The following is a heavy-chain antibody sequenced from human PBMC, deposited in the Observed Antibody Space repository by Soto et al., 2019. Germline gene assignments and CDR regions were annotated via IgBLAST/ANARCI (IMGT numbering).Heavy chain of an antibody. D-gene: IGHD3-3*01. CDR1: GGSISSYY. CDR3: ARRRAIRWSGPNWFDP. V-gene: IGHV4-59*08. CDR2: IYYSGST. J-gene: IGHJ5*02. Sequence: QVQLQESGPGLVKPSETLSLTCTVSGGSISSYYWSWIRQPPGKGLEWIGYIYYSGSTNYNPSLKSRVTISVDTSKNQFSLKLSSVTAADTAVYYCARRRAIRWSGPNWFDPWGQGTLVTVSS.